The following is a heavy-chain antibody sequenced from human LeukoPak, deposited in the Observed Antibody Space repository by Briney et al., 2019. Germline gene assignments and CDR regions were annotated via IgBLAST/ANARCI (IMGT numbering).Heavy chain of an antibody. D-gene: IGHD1-1*01. Sequence: GGSLRLSCAASGFTFSSYAMSWVRQAPGKGLEWVSAISGSSGSTYYADSVKGRFTISRDNSKNTLYLQMNSLRAEDTAVYYCANQRLERRNYWGQGTLVTVSS. CDR2: ISGSSGST. CDR3: ANQRLERRNY. V-gene: IGHV3-23*01. J-gene: IGHJ4*02. CDR1: GFTFSSYA.